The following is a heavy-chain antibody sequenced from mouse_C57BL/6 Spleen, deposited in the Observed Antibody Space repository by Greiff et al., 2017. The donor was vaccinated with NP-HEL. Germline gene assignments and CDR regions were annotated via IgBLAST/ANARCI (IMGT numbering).Heavy chain of an antibody. J-gene: IGHJ1*03. CDR3: ARKESYYYGSRSYWYFDV. CDR2: IHPNSGST. CDR1: GYTFTSYW. V-gene: IGHV1-64*01. D-gene: IGHD1-1*01. Sequence: QVQLQQPGAELVKPGASVKLSCKASGYTFTSYWMHWVKQRPGQGLEWIGMIHPNSGSTNYNEKFKSKATLTVDKSSSTAYMQLSSLTSEDSAVYYCARKESYYYGSRSYWYFDVWGTGTTVTVSS.